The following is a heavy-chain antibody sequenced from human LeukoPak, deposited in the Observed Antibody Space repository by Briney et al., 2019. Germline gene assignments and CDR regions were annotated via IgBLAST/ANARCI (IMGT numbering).Heavy chain of an antibody. Sequence: AAVKVSCKSSGYPFSMSTIAWVRQAPGQGLEWMGFISADNGNTNYAQKFQGRVTMTTDTSTSTAYMDLRSLRRDDTAVYYCARCGPSVTMFFDYWGQGKLGTVSS. CDR1: GYPFSMST. CDR2: ISADNGNT. V-gene: IGHV1-18*01. J-gene: IGHJ4*02. D-gene: IGHD4-17*01. CDR3: ARCGPSVTMFFDY.